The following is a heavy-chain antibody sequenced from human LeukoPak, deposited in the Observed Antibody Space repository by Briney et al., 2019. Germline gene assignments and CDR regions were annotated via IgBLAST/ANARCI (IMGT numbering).Heavy chain of an antibody. CDR2: IKQDGSEK. Sequence: GGSLRLSCAASGFTFSSYWMSWVRQAPGKGLEWVANIKQDGSEKYYVDSVKGRFTISRDNAKNSLYLQMNSLRAEDTAVYYCARGYHYYDSSGYYRTPWFDPWGQGTLVTVSS. CDR3: ARGYHYYDSSGYYRTPWFDP. CDR1: GFTFSSYW. V-gene: IGHV3-7*01. D-gene: IGHD3-22*01. J-gene: IGHJ5*02.